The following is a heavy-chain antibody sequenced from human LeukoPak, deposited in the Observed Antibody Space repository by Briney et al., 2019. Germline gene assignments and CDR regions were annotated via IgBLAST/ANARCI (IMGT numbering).Heavy chain of an antibody. V-gene: IGHV3-15*01. Sequence: GGSLRLSCAASGFTFSNAWMSWVRQAPGKGLEWVGRIKSKTDGGTTDYAAPVKGRFTISRDDSKNTLYLQMNSLKTEDTAVYYCTTGNVLVPAAISGWGQGTLVTVSS. D-gene: IGHD2-2*01. CDR3: TTGNVLVPAAISG. J-gene: IGHJ4*02. CDR2: IKSKTDGGTT. CDR1: GFTFSNAW.